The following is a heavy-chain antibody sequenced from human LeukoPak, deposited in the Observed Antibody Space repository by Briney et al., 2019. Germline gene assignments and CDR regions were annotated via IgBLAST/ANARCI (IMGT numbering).Heavy chain of an antibody. CDR2: ISAYNGNT. CDR3: ARGNGGNSRY. Sequence: GASVKVSCTASGGTFSSYAISWVRQAPGQGLEWMGWISAYNGNTNYAQKLQGRVTMTTDTSTSTAYMELRSLRSDDTAVYYCARGNGGNSRYWGQGTLVTVSS. D-gene: IGHD4-23*01. CDR1: GGTFSSYA. J-gene: IGHJ4*02. V-gene: IGHV1-18*01.